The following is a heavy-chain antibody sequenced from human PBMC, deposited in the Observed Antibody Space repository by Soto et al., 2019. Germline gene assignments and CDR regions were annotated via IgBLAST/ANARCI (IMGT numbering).Heavy chain of an antibody. CDR2: IIPIFGTA. CDR3: ARVYSSSWYYFDY. CDR1: GGTFSSYA. D-gene: IGHD6-13*01. V-gene: IGHV1-69*06. J-gene: IGHJ4*02. Sequence: ASVKVSCKASGGTFSSYAISWVRQAPGQGLEWMGGIIPIFGTANYAQKFQGRVTITADKSTSTAYMELSSLRSGDTAVYYCARVYSSSWYYFDYWGQGTLVTVSS.